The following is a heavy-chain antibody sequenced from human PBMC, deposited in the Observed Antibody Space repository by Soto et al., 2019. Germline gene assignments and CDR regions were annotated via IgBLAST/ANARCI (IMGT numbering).Heavy chain of an antibody. CDR1: GYRFSIYW. J-gene: IGHJ3*01. V-gene: IGHV5-51*01. CDR2: IYPGDSRS. D-gene: IGHD1-26*01. Sequence: PGESLKISCKGSGYRFSIYWIGWVRQMPGKGLEWVGNIYPGDSRSTYSPSYQGQVIISADKSIDTAYLQWSSLKASDTAIYYCARARYSTWTCAFDVWGQGTMVTASS. CDR3: ARARYSTWTCAFDV.